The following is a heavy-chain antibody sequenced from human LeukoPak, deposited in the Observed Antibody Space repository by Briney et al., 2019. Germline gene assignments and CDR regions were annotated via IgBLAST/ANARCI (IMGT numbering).Heavy chain of an antibody. D-gene: IGHD3-3*01. Sequence: SETLSLTCTVSGGSISSGSYYRSWIRQPAGKGLEWIGRIYTSGSTNYNPSLKSRVTISVDTSKNQFSLKLSSVTAADTAVYYCARDRLENYDFWSGPRGSRNWFDPWGQGTLVTVSS. V-gene: IGHV4-61*02. CDR2: IYTSGST. CDR3: ARDRLENYDFWSGPRGSRNWFDP. CDR1: GGSISSGSYY. J-gene: IGHJ5*02.